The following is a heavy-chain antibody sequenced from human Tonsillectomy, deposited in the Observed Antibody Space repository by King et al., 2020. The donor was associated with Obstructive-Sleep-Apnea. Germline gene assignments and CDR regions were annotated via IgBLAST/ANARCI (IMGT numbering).Heavy chain of an antibody. CDR2: ISYDGSNK. D-gene: IGHD2-15*01. V-gene: IGHV3-30*03. J-gene: IGHJ4*02. CDR3: ASPRIGEGY. CDR1: GFTFSSYG. Sequence: VQLVESGGGVVQPGRSLRLSCAAYGFTFSSYGMHWVRQAPGKGLEWVAVISYDGSNKYYGDSVKGRFTISRDNSKNTLYLQMNSLRAEDTAIYYCASPRIGEGYWGQGTLVTVSS.